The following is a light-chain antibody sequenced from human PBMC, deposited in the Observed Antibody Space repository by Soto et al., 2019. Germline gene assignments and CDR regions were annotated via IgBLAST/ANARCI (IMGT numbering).Light chain of an antibody. J-gene: IGKJ1*01. CDR1: QTLISDY. CDR2: ATS. CDR3: QQFVYSPRT. Sequence: EIVLTQSPGTLSLSPGETATVSCSASQTLISDYLARFQQRPGQAPRLLIFATSRRATDIPDRFSGSGSGTDFTLAIRRLEPEDFAVYYCQQFVYSPRTFGQGTKVDI. V-gene: IGKV3-20*01.